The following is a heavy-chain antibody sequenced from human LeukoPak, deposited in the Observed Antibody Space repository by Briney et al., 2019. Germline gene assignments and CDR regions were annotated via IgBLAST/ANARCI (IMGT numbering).Heavy chain of an antibody. D-gene: IGHD3-3*01. CDR2: IRYDGSNK. CDR3: ANFGIGIFGVAPLDV. V-gene: IGHV3-30*02. Sequence: GGSLRLSCAASGFTFSSYGMHWVRQAPGKGLEWVAFIRYDGSNKYYADSVKGRFTISRDNSKNTMYVQMNSLKTEDTAVYYCANFGIGIFGVAPLDVWGKGTTVTVSS. J-gene: IGHJ6*04. CDR1: GFTFSSYG.